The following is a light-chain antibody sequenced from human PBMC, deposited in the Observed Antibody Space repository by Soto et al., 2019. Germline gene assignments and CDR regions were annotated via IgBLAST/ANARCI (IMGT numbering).Light chain of an antibody. CDR3: QQYNNWPMT. Sequence: EFVLTQSPGTLSLSPGERATLSCRASQTVRNNLAWYQQKPGQAPRLLIFGASTRATGIPARFSGGGSGTEFTVTISSLQSEDFAVYYCQQYNNWPMTFGQGTKVDIK. CDR2: GAS. V-gene: IGKV3-15*01. J-gene: IGKJ1*01. CDR1: QTVRNN.